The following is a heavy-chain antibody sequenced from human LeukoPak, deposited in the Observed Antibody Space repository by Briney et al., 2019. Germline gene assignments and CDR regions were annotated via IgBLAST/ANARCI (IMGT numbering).Heavy chain of an antibody. J-gene: IGHJ3*01. CDR2: ISYDGANT. V-gene: IGHV3-30-3*01. CDR3: VRDDGDDYLWGSHGAFDF. Sequence: PGGSLRLSCTASGFTFNSYALHWVRQAPGKGLEWVALISYDGANTYYADSMKGRLTISRDNSKNTLYLQMSSLRAEDTAVYYCVRDDGDDYLWGSHGAFDFWGQRAMVTVSS. CDR1: GFTFNSYA. D-gene: IGHD3-16*01.